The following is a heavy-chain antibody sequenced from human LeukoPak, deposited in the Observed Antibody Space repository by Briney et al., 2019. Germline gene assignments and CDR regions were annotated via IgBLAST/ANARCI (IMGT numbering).Heavy chain of an antibody. CDR3: ATEGGY. J-gene: IGHJ4*01. CDR2: IYSTESA. V-gene: IGHV4-4*07. CDR1: GVYISSFY. Sequence: PSETLSLTCAVSGVYISSFYWSWIRQPAGKGLEWIGHIYSTESANYNPSLKSRVTMSVDTTKNQFSLKLSSVTAADTAVYYCATEGGYWGQGTLVTVSS.